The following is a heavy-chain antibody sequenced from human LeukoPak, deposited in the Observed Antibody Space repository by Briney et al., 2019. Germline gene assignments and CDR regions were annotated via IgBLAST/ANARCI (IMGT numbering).Heavy chain of an antibody. Sequence: SETLSLTCTVSGGSISSYYWSWIRQPPGKGLEWIGYIYYSGSTNYNPSLKSRVTISVDTSKNQFSLKLSSVTAADTAVYYCARDNFWSGYSYYYYMDVWGKGTTVTVSS. CDR3: ARDNFWSGYSYYYYMDV. CDR2: IYYSGST. D-gene: IGHD3-3*01. J-gene: IGHJ6*03. V-gene: IGHV4-59*12. CDR1: GGSISSYY.